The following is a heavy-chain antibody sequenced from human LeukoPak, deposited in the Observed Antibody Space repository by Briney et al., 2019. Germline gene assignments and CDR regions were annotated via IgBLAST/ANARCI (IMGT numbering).Heavy chain of an antibody. CDR3: ARDRYDFWSGQYYYYMDV. CDR1: GGSISSYY. CDR2: IYTSGST. D-gene: IGHD3-3*01. Sequence: SETLSLTCTVSGGSISSYYWSWIRQPAGKGLEWIGRIYTSGSTNYNHSLKSRVTMSVDTSKNQFSLKLSSVTAADTAVYYCARDRYDFWSGQYYYYMDVWGKGTTVTVSS. V-gene: IGHV4-4*07. J-gene: IGHJ6*03.